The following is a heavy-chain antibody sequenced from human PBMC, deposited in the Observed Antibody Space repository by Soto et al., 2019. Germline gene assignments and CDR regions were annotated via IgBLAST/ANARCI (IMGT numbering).Heavy chain of an antibody. CDR3: AKGNDFWSGYYGMDV. CDR2: ISGSGGST. J-gene: IGHJ6*02. V-gene: IGHV3-23*01. D-gene: IGHD3-3*01. Sequence: GGSLRLSCAASGFTFSSYAMSWVRQPQGKGLEWVSAISGSGGSTYYADSVKGRFTISRDNSKNTLYLQMNSLRAEDTAVYYCAKGNDFWSGYYGMDVWGQGTTVTVSS. CDR1: GFTFSSYA.